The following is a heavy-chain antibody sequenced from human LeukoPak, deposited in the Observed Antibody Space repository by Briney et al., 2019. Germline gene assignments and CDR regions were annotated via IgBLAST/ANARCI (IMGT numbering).Heavy chain of an antibody. CDR2: IIPIFGTA. D-gene: IGHD2-21*01. Sequence: SVKVSCKASGGTFSSYAISWARQAPGQGLEWMGAIIPIFGTANYAQKFQGRVTITADESTSTAYMELSSLRSEDTAVYYCARDYCGGDCSSHYFDYWGQGTLVTVSS. CDR1: GGTFSSYA. J-gene: IGHJ4*02. CDR3: ARDYCGGDCSSHYFDY. V-gene: IGHV1-69*01.